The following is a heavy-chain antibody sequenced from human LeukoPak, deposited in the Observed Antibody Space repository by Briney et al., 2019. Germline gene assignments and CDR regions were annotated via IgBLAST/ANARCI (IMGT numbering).Heavy chain of an antibody. D-gene: IGHD5-24*01. CDR1: GGTFSSYA. J-gene: IGHJ3*02. CDR2: IIPIFGTA. Sequence: KVSCKASGGTFSSYAISWVRQAPGQGLEWMGGIIPIFGTANYAQKFQGRVTITADESTSTAYMELSSLRSEDTAVYYCARAWQVEIQAFDIWGQGTMVTVSS. V-gene: IGHV1-69*01. CDR3: ARAWQVEIQAFDI.